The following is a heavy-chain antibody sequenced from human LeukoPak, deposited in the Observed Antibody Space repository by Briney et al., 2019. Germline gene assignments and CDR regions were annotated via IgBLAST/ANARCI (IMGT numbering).Heavy chain of an antibody. CDR2: IKPSGST. D-gene: IGHD2-2*01. V-gene: IGHV4-34*01. J-gene: IGHJ5*02. CDR1: GGTFSGYY. Sequence: SETLSLTCAVYGGTFSGYYWSWIRQPPGKGLEWIGEIKPSGSTNYNPSLKSRVVISVDTSKNQLSLKLSSVTAADTAVYYCARVLSIVVVPGATFWFDPWGQGTLVTVSS. CDR3: ARVLSIVVVPGATFWFDP.